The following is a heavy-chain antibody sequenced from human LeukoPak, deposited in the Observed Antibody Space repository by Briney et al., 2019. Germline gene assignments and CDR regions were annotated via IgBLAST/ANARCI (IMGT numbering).Heavy chain of an antibody. CDR1: GGTFNSYA. J-gene: IGHJ5*02. D-gene: IGHD3-22*01. V-gene: IGHV1-69*05. CDR3: ARARSPSSGYLLRDHNWFDP. CDR2: IIPIFGTA. Sequence: ASVKFSCKASGGTFNSYAISWVRQAPGQGLEWMGGIIPIFGTANYAQKVQGRVTITTDESTTTAYMELSSLRSEDTAVYYCARARSPSSGYLLRDHNWFDPWGQGTLVTVSS.